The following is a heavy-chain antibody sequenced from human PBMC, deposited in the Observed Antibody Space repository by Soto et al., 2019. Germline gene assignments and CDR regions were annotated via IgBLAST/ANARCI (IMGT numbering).Heavy chain of an antibody. V-gene: IGHV3-30*19. CDR1: GFTFSSYG. Sequence: QVQLVESGGGVVQPGGSLRLSCTASGFTFSSYGMHWVRQAPGKGLQWVAVIPHDGTYQYYLDSVNGRFTISRYKSKDTLYLQMNSLRVEETAVYYCVRDDDNLDNGLDHWGQGTVVTVSS. CDR2: IPHDGTYQ. CDR3: VRDDDNLDNGLDH. J-gene: IGHJ4*02. D-gene: IGHD1-1*01.